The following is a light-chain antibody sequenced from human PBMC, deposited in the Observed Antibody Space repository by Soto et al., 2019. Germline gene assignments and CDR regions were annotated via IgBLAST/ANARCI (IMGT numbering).Light chain of an antibody. CDR1: QSVSSSY. CDR3: QQYGSSPRT. J-gene: IGKJ1*01. CDR2: GAS. V-gene: IGKV3-20*01. Sequence: EIVLTQSPGTLSLSPGERATLSCMASQSVSSSYLAWYQQKPGQAPRLLIYGASIRATGIPDRFSGSESGTDFTLTISRLEPEDFAVYYCQQYGSSPRTFGQGTKVEIK.